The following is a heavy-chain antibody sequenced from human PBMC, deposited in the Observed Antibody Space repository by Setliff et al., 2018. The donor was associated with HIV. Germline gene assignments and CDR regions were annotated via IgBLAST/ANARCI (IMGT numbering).Heavy chain of an antibody. V-gene: IGHV3-53*01. Sequence: PGGSLRLSCAASGFTLSSNYMTWVRQAPGKGLEWVSVINSDGSTYYADSVKGRFTISRDNSINLLYLHMHRLIAEDTAVYYCAKGVKYLDPWGQGTLVTVSS. D-gene: IGHD2-2*02. J-gene: IGHJ5*02. CDR2: INSDGST. CDR1: GFTLSSNY. CDR3: AKGVKYLDP.